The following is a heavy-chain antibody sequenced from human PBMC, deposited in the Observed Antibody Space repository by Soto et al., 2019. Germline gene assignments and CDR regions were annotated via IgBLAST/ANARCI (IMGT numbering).Heavy chain of an antibody. CDR2: INAGNGNT. V-gene: IGHV1-3*01. J-gene: IGHJ6*03. CDR3: AINWNYDSMDV. Sequence: SSVKVSCTASGYTFTSCAMHWVRQAPGQRLEWMGWINAGNGNTKYSQKFQGRVTITRDTSASTAYMELSSLRSEDTAVYYCAINWNYDSMDVWGQGNTVTVSS. D-gene: IGHD1-1*01. CDR1: GYTFTSCA.